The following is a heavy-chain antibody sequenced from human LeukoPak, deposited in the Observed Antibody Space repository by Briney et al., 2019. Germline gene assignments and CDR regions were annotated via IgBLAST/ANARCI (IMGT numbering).Heavy chain of an antibody. V-gene: IGHV1-18*01. CDR1: GYTFTSYG. J-gene: IGHJ5*02. CDR2: ISAYNGNT. D-gene: IGHD4-17*01. Sequence: ASVKVSCKASGYTFTSYGISWVRQAPGQGLEWMGWISAYNGNTNYAQKLQGRVTMNTDTSTSTAYMELRSLRSDDTDVYYCARYKTTPNWFDPWGQGTLVTVSS. CDR3: ARYKTTPNWFDP.